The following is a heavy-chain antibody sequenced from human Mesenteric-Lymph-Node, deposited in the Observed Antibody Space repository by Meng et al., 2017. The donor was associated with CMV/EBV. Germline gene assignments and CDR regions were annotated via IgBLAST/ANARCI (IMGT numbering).Heavy chain of an antibody. J-gene: IGHJ6*02. CDR2: ISGSGHST. Sequence: GGSLRLSCAASGFTFSSYVMTWVRQAPGKGLEWVSGISGSGHSTYYADSVKGRFTISRDNSKNTLYLQMNSLKTEDTAVYYCTTSGLGYCSSTSCYTDNYYYYYGMDVWGQGTTVTVSS. V-gene: IGHV3-23*01. CDR1: GFTFSSYV. D-gene: IGHD2-2*02. CDR3: TTSGLGYCSSTSCYTDNYYYYYGMDV.